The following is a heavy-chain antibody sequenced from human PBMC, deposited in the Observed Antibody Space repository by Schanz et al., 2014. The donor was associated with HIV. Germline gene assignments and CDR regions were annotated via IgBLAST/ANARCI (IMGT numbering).Heavy chain of an antibody. Sequence: QVQLVESGGGVVQPGRSLRLSCAGSGFIFRDYALHWVRQAPGKGLEWVAVISFDGSNKYYADSVKGRFTISRDDSRNTLFLQMNSLRADDTAVYYCAREIGGQQLAGNQYYYHYYGMDVWGQGTTVTVSS. CDR3: AREIGGQQLAGNQYYYHYYGMDV. D-gene: IGHD6-13*01. CDR2: ISFDGSNK. CDR1: GFIFRDYA. V-gene: IGHV3-30-3*01. J-gene: IGHJ6*02.